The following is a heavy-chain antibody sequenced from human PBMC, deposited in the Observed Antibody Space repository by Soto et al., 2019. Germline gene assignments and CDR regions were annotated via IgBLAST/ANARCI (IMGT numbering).Heavy chain of an antibody. Sequence: ASVKVSCKASGYTFTSYAMHWVRQAPGQRLEWMGWINAGNGNTKYSQKFKGRVTITRDTSASTAYMELSSLRSEDTAVYYCARDRILYSSGWYGYWGQGTLVTVSS. CDR2: INAGNGNT. CDR1: GYTFTSYA. CDR3: ARDRILYSSGWYGY. D-gene: IGHD6-19*01. J-gene: IGHJ4*02. V-gene: IGHV1-3*01.